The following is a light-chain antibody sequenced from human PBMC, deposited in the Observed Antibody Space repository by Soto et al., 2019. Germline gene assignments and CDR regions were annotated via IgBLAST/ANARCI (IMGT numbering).Light chain of an antibody. CDR1: QSVSTY. Sequence: DIQMTQSPSSLSASVGDRVTITCRASQSVSTYLNWYSQKWGGAPKLLIHGVSNLENGTPSRFRGSGLATDVTLTINTLQPGDFAVYLCQQTYKVPFTFGQGTKVEI. CDR2: GVS. J-gene: IGKJ2*01. V-gene: IGKV1-39*01. CDR3: QQTYKVPFT.